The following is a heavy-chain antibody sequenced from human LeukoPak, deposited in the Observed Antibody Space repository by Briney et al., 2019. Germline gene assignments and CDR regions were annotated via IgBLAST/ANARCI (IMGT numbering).Heavy chain of an antibody. CDR2: INPILGIA. V-gene: IGHV1-69*04. D-gene: IGHD3-3*01. CDR3: AAPQGGNFWSGYFLDY. J-gene: IGHJ4*02. CDR1: GGTFSSYA. Sequence: GASVQVSCMASGGTFSSYAISWVRQAPGQGLAWMGRINPILGIANYAQKFQGRVTITADKSTSTAYIELSSLRSEDTAVYYCAAPQGGNFWSGYFLDYWGQGPLVTVSS.